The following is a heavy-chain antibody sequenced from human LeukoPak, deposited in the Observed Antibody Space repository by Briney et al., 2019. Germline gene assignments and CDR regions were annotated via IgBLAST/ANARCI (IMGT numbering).Heavy chain of an antibody. CDR3: AKPHYYDSSGYYYYYGMDV. Sequence: GGSLRLSCAASGFTFSSYGMHWVRQAPGKGLEWVAVISYDGSNKYYADSVKGRFTISRDNSKNTLYLQMNSLRAEDTAVYYCAKPHYYDSSGYYYYYGMDVWGQGTTVTVSS. D-gene: IGHD3-22*01. CDR1: GFTFSSYG. CDR2: ISYDGSNK. V-gene: IGHV3-30*18. J-gene: IGHJ6*02.